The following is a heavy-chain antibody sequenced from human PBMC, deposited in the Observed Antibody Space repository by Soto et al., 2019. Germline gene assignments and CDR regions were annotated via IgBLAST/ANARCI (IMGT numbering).Heavy chain of an antibody. CDR2: INHSGST. V-gene: IGHV4-34*01. CDR1: GGSFSGYY. J-gene: IGHJ5*02. CDR3: ARGHHPNWFDP. Sequence: PSETLSLTCAVYGGSFSGYYWSWIRQPPGKGLEWIGEINHSGSTNYNPSLKSRVTISVDTSKNQFSLKLSSVTAADTAVYYCARGHHPNWFDPWGQGTLVTVS.